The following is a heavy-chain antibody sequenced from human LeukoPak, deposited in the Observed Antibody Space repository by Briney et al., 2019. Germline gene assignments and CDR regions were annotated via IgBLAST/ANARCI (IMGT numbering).Heavy chain of an antibody. CDR2: IRWDGGST. CDR3: AKDVAEGYSSGSTPDY. J-gene: IGHJ4*02. D-gene: IGHD6-19*01. Sequence: GGSLRLSCAASGFTFDDYAMHWVRQAPGKGLEWVSLIRWDGGSTYYADSVKGRFTISRDNSKNSLYLQMNSLRAEDTALYYCAKDVAEGYSSGSTPDYWGQGTLVTVPS. CDR1: GFTFDDYA. V-gene: IGHV3-43D*03.